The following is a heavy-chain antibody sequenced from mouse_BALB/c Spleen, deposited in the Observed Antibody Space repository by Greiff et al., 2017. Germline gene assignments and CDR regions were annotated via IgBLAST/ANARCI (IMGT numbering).Heavy chain of an antibody. CDR1: GYTFTSYW. J-gene: IGHJ4*01. CDR2: INPSNGRT. Sequence: VQLPQPGAELVKPGASVKLSCKASGYTFTSYWMHWVKQRPGQGLEWIGEINPSNGRTNYNEKFKSKATLTVDKSSSTAYMQLSSLTSEDSAVYYCAREWGNHASMDYWGQGTSVTVSS. CDR3: AREWGNHASMDY. V-gene: IGHV1S81*02. D-gene: IGHD2-1*01.